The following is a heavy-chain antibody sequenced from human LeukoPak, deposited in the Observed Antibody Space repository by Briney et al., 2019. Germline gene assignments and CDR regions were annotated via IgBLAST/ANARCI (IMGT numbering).Heavy chain of an antibody. CDR1: GFTFSDYY. V-gene: IGHV3-11*01. CDR2: ISSSGSTI. Sequence: GGSLRLSCAASGFTFSDYYMSWIRQAPGKGLEWVSYISSSGSTIYYADSVKGRFTISRDNAKNSLYLQMNSLRAEDTAVYYCARELDLSSSGYYYWEVGAFDIWGQGTMVTVSS. J-gene: IGHJ3*02. CDR3: ARELDLSSSGYYYWEVGAFDI. D-gene: IGHD3-22*01.